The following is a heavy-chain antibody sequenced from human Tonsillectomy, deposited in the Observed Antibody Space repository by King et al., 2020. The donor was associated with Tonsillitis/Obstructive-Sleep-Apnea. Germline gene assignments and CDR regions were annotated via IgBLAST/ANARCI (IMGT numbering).Heavy chain of an antibody. J-gene: IGHJ4*02. V-gene: IGHV4-34*01. Sequence: VQLQQWGAGLLKPSETLSLTCAVYGGSFSAYYWSWIRQPPGKGPEWIGEINHSGSTKYNPSLKSRVIISLDTSKNQFSLKLSSVTAADTAVYYCARGDLLTGYYASTDFDYWGQGTLVTVSS. CDR3: ARGDLLTGYYASTDFDY. CDR1: GGSFSAYY. D-gene: IGHD3-9*01. CDR2: INHSGST.